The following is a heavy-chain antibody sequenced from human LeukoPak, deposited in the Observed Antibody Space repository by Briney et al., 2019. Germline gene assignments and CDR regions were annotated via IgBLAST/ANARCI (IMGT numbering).Heavy chain of an antibody. CDR1: GYTFTGYY. CDR2: INPSGGST. J-gene: IGHJ4*02. D-gene: IGHD6-13*01. Sequence: GASVKVSCKASGYTFTGYYMHWVRQAPGQGLEWMGWINPSGGSTSYAQKFQGRVTMTRDTSTSTVYMELSSLRSEDTAVYYCARAGLGPSSRKNIAAAGTGVRGGGKVDYWGQGTLVTVSS. CDR3: ARAGLGPSSRKNIAAAGTGVRGGGKVDY. V-gene: IGHV1-46*01.